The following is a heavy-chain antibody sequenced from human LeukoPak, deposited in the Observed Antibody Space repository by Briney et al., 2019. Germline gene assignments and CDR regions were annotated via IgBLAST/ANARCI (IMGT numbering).Heavy chain of an antibody. CDR3: ARLKGSIVRSTFDC. V-gene: IGHV4-59*08. CDR2: FSYSGST. J-gene: IGHJ4*02. Sequence: SETLSLTCTVSGASISTYYWSWLRQPPGKGLEWIGHFSYSGSTNYNPSLKSRVTISVDTSKNQFSLRLTSVTAADTGIYYCARLKGSIVRSTFDCWGQGTLVTVSS. CDR1: GASISTYY. D-gene: IGHD1-26*01.